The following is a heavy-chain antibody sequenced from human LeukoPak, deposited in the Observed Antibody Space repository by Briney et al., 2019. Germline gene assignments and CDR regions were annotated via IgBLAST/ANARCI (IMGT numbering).Heavy chain of an antibody. CDR2: INTDGSST. CDR1: GFTFSSYW. J-gene: IGHJ4*02. D-gene: IGHD3-22*01. CDR3: ARDPSGAFGYDSSGDFDY. V-gene: IGHV3-74*01. Sequence: GGSLRLSCAASGFTFSSYWMHWVRQAPGKGLVWVSRINTDGSSTSYADSVKSRFTISRDKSKNTLYLQMNSLRVEDTAVYYCARDPSGAFGYDSSGDFDYWGQGTLVTVSS.